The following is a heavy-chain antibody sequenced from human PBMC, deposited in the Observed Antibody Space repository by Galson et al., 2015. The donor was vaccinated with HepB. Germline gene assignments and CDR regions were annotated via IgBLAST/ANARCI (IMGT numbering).Heavy chain of an antibody. V-gene: IGHV1-2*04. Sequence: SVKVSCKASGYIFTTYYMRWVRQAPGQGLEWMGWINPDSGVTNCAQKFQGWITITRDRSVSTAYMELTRLRPDDTAVYYCARDRIPNYGGNNLYYSFYYGMDIWGPGTTVTVSS. CDR3: ARDRIPNYGGNNLYYSFYYGMDI. J-gene: IGHJ6*02. CDR1: GYIFTTYY. D-gene: IGHD4-23*01. CDR2: INPDSGVT.